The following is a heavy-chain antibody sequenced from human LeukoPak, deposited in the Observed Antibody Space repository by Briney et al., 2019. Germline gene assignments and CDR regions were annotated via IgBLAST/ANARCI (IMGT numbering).Heavy chain of an antibody. CDR1: GGSISSSSSY. Sequence: SETLSLTCSVSGGSISSSSSYWGWIRQPPGKGLEWIGSIYYSGSSFDNPALKSRVTISVDTSKNQFSLKLSSVTAADTAVYYCARLTLYCSGGSCYRPYNWFDPWGQGTLVTVSS. D-gene: IGHD2-15*01. CDR2: IYYSGSS. V-gene: IGHV4-39*01. CDR3: ARLTLYCSGGSCYRPYNWFDP. J-gene: IGHJ5*02.